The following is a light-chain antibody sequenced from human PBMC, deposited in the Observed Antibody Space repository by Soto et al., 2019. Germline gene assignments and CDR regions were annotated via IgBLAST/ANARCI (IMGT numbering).Light chain of an antibody. CDR1: QSISSY. V-gene: IGKV1-39*01. J-gene: IGKJ1*01. Sequence: IQLTQSPSSLSASVGDRFTITCRASQSISSYLNWYQQKPGQVPKLLIYAASSLQSGVPSRFGGSGSGTDFTLNIISLQPEDFATYYCQQSYRSPPTFGQGTKV. CDR3: QQSYRSPPT. CDR2: AAS.